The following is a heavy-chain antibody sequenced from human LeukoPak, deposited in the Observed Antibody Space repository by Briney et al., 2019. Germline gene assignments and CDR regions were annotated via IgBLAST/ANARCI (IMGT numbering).Heavy chain of an antibody. D-gene: IGHD2-2*01. CDR3: ARDQSTSDFDY. V-gene: IGHV4-39*07. Sequence: SETLSLTCTVSGGSISSSSYYWAWIRQPPGTGLEWFGIIRYSGTTYYNPSLKSRVTISVDTSKNQFSLKLSSVTAADTAVYYCARDQSTSDFDYWGQGTLVTVSS. J-gene: IGHJ4*02. CDR1: GGSISSSSYY. CDR2: IRYSGTT.